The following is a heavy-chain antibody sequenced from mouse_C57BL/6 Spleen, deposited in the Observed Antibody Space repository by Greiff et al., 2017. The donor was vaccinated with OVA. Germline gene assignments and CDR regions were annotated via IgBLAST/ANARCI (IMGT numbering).Heavy chain of an antibody. CDR2: IRNKANGYTT. CDR3: ARYGILLYAMDY. J-gene: IGHJ4*01. CDR1: GFTFTDYY. D-gene: IGHD1-1*01. Sequence: EVKLVESGGGLVQPGGSLSLSCAASGFTFTDYYMSWVRQPPGKALEWLGFIRNKANGYTTEYSASVKGRFTISRDNSQSILYLQMNALRAEDSATYYCARYGILLYAMDYWGQGTSVTVSS. V-gene: IGHV7-3*01.